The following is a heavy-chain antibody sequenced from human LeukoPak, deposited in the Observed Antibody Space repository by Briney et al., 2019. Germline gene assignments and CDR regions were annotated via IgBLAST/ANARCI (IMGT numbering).Heavy chain of an antibody. CDR2: IRYDGSNK. Sequence: GSLRLSCAASGFTFSSYWMSWVRQAPGKGLEWVAFIRYDGSNKYYADSVKGRFTISRDNSKNTLYLQMNSLRAEDTAVYYCAKAPVTSCRGAFCYPFDYWGQGTLVTVSS. D-gene: IGHD2-15*01. CDR3: AKAPVTSCRGAFCYPFDY. CDR1: GFTFSSYW. J-gene: IGHJ4*02. V-gene: IGHV3-30*02.